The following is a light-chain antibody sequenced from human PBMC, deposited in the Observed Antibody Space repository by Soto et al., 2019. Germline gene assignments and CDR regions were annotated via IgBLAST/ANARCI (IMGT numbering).Light chain of an antibody. CDR2: HDS. V-gene: IGLV3-21*02. J-gene: IGLJ3*02. CDR3: QSYDNSLSGSRV. Sequence: SYELTQPPSVSVAPGQTARIICGGNHIGSKSVHWHQQKAGQAPEVVVFHDSDRPSGIPDRFSGSKSGMSASLAITGLQAADEANYYCQSYDNSLSGSRVFGGGTKLTVL. CDR1: HIGSKS.